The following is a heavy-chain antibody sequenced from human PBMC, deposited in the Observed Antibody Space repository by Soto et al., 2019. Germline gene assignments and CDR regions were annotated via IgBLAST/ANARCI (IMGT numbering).Heavy chain of an antibody. CDR1: GGSISSSSYY. V-gene: IGHV4-39*01. J-gene: IGHJ4*02. D-gene: IGHD6-19*01. CDR2: FYYSGST. CDR3: ARLWGGAVADY. Sequence: SETLSLTCTVSGGSISSSSYYWGWIRQPPGKGLEWIGSFYYSGSTYYNPSLKSRLTISVDTSKNQFSLKLSSLTAADTAVYYCARLWGGAVADYWGQGTLVTVSS.